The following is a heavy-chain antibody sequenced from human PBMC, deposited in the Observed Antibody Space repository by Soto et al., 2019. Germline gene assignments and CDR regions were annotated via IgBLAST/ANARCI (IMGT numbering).Heavy chain of an antibody. V-gene: IGHV4-59*08. J-gene: IGHJ6*02. D-gene: IGHD2-15*01. CDR3: ARLSGYCIRGSCHGHYAMDV. Sequence: SETLSLTCTFSGGSIRSYYWSWIRQPPGKGLEWIGYIYYSGSTNYNPSLKSRVTISVDTSKNQFSLKLSSVTAADTAVYYCARLSGYCIRGSCHGHYAMDVWGQGTTVTVSS. CDR1: GGSIRSYY. CDR2: IYYSGST.